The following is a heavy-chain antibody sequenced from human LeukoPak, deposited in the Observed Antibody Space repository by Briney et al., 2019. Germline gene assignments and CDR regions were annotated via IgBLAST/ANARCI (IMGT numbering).Heavy chain of an antibody. Sequence: SETLSLTCAVYGGSFSGYYWSWIRQPPGKGLEWIGEINHSGSTNYNPSLKSRVTISVDTSKNQFSLKLSSMTAADTAVYYCARVVPPYYYGSGSYYNVYGMDVWGQGTTVAVSS. CDR3: ARVVPPYYYGSGSYYNVYGMDV. D-gene: IGHD3-10*01. J-gene: IGHJ6*02. V-gene: IGHV4-34*01. CDR1: GGSFSGYY. CDR2: INHSGST.